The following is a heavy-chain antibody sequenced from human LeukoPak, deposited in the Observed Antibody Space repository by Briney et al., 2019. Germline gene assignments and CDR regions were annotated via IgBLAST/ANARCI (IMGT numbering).Heavy chain of an antibody. V-gene: IGHV4-39*01. CDR2: VSYSGTT. D-gene: IGHD3-16*01. CDR3: ARQLSWGLSYFDS. Sequence: SGTLSLTCTVSGGSISSNTYYSAWIRQPPGKGLEWIGSVSYSGTTYYNPSLKSRLTISVDTSKNQFSLKVSSVTASDTAVYYCARQLSWGLSYFDSWGQGTLVTVSS. J-gene: IGHJ4*02. CDR1: GGSISSNTYY.